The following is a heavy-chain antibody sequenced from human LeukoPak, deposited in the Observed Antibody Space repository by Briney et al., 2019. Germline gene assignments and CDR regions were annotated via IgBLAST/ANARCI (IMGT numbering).Heavy chain of an antibody. J-gene: IGHJ3*02. Sequence: GESLKISCKGSGYSFTSYWIGWVRQMPGKGLEWMGIIYPGDSDTRYSPSFQGQVTISADKSISTAYLQWSSLKASDTAMYYCARSYCGGDCYWSDAFDIWGRGTMVTVSS. CDR3: ARSYCGGDCYWSDAFDI. CDR2: IYPGDSDT. D-gene: IGHD2-21*02. CDR1: GYSFTSYW. V-gene: IGHV5-51*01.